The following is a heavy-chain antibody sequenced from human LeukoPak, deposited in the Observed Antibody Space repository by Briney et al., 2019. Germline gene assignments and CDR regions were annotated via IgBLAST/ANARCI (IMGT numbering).Heavy chain of an antibody. V-gene: IGHV3-11*04. CDR1: GGSVSDYY. Sequence: LSLTCTVSGGSVSDYYWSWIRQAPGKGLEWVSYISSRSNSIYYADSVKGRFTISRDNAKNSLYLQMNSLRAEDTAVYYCARDQYYDFWSGHRTFDYWGQGTLVIVSS. J-gene: IGHJ4*02. CDR3: ARDQYYDFWSGHRTFDY. D-gene: IGHD3-3*01. CDR2: ISSRSNSI.